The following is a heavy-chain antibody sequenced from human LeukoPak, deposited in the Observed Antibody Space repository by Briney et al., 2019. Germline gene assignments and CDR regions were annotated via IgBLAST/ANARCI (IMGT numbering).Heavy chain of an antibody. CDR3: AIPPVELGDY. CDR1: GFTFSSYS. J-gene: IGHJ4*02. V-gene: IGHV3-23*01. CDR2: ISGSGGST. D-gene: IGHD7-27*01. Sequence: QSGGSLRLSCAASGFTFSSYSMNWVRQAPGKGLEWVSAISGSGGSTYYADSVKGRFTISRDNSKNTLYLQMNSLRAEDTAVYYCAIPPVELGDYWGQGTLVTVSS.